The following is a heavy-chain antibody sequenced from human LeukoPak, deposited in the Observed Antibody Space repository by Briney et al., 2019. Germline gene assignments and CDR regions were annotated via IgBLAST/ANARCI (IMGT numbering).Heavy chain of an antibody. CDR3: ARDSSGSYSGGFDY. Sequence: ASVKVSCKASGYTFTSYDINWVRQATGQGLEWMGWMNPNSGNTGYAQKFQGRVTMTRNTSISTAYMELSSLRSEDTAVYYCARDSSGSYSGGFDYWGQGTLVTVSS. CDR1: GYTFTSYD. J-gene: IGHJ4*02. CDR2: MNPNSGNT. D-gene: IGHD1-26*01. V-gene: IGHV1-8*01.